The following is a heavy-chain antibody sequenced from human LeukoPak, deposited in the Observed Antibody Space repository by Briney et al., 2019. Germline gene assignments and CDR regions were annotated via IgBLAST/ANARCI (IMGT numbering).Heavy chain of an antibody. Sequence: SETLSLTCAVYGGSFGGYYWSWIRQPPGKGLEWIGEINHSGSTNYNPSLKSRVTISVDTSKNQFSLKLSSVTAADTAVYYCARVLPCSSTSCDYYMDVWGKGTTVTVSS. D-gene: IGHD2-2*01. J-gene: IGHJ6*03. CDR2: INHSGST. CDR3: ARVLPCSSTSCDYYMDV. V-gene: IGHV4-34*01. CDR1: GGSFGGYY.